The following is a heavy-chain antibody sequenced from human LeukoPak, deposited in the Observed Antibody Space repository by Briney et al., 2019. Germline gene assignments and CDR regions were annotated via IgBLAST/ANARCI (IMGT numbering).Heavy chain of an antibody. J-gene: IGHJ4*02. CDR3: ARGAFTTGRFDN. CDR2: IFYSGRT. Sequence: SETLSLTCSVSGDSMDSGSYYCTWIRQHPGKCLEWIGYIFYSGRTYYNPSLKTRVTISIDTYQNHFSLRLRSVTAADTAVYFCARGAFTTGRFDNWAQGTLVSVS. V-gene: IGHV4-31*03. D-gene: IGHD3-10*01. CDR1: GDSMDSGSYY.